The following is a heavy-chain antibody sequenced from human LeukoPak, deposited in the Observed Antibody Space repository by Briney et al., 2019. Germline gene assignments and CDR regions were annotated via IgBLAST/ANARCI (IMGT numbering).Heavy chain of an antibody. CDR1: GFTFSSYG. V-gene: IGHV3-30*02. CDR3: ARDRVMITFGGVIVIPSPYYYYGMDV. D-gene: IGHD3-16*02. Sequence: GSLRLSCAASGFTFSSYGMHWVRQAPGKGLEWVAFIRYDGSNKYYADSVKGRFAISRDNSKNTLYLQMNSLRAEDTAVYYCARDRVMITFGGVIVIPSPYYYYGMDVWGQGTTVTVSS. CDR2: IRYDGSNK. J-gene: IGHJ6*02.